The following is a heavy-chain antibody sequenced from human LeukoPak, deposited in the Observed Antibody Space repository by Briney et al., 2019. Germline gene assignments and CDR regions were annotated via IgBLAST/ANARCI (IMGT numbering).Heavy chain of an antibody. CDR3: ARTRPRIAAAGRRRIFDY. CDR2: INPSGGST. J-gene: IGHJ4*02. Sequence: ASVKVSCKASGYTFTSYYMHWVRQAPGQGLEWMGIINPSGGSTSYAQKFQGRVTMTRDMSTSTVYMELSSLRSEDTAVYYCARTRPRIAAAGRRRIFDYWGQGTLVTVSS. D-gene: IGHD6-13*01. V-gene: IGHV1-46*01. CDR1: GYTFTSYY.